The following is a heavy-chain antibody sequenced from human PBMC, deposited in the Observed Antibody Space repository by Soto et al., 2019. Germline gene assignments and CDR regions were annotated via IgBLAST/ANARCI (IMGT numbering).Heavy chain of an antibody. CDR2: IIPIFGTA. CDR1: GGTFSSYA. Sequence: QVQLVQSGAEVKKPGSSVKVSCKASGGTFSSYAISWVRQAPGQGLEWMGGIIPIFGTANYAQKFQDRVTITAEKSTSPAYMEQSSLRSEDTAVYYCARGRGYDSSGYSPSNWFDPWGQGPLVTVSS. D-gene: IGHD3-22*01. CDR3: ARGRGYDSSGYSPSNWFDP. V-gene: IGHV1-69*06. J-gene: IGHJ5*02.